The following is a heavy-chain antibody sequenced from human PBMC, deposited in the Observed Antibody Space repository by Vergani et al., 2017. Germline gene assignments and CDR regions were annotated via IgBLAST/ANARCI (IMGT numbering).Heavy chain of an antibody. CDR1: GGSISSSSYY. Sequence: QLQLQESGPGLVKPSETLSLTCTVSGGSISSSSYYWGWIRQPPGKGLEWIWSIHYSGSTYYNPSLKSRGTISVDTSKNQFPLKMSSVTAADTAVYYCASGSSSSPLYYYYGMDVWGQGTTVTVSS. CDR3: ASGSSSSPLYYYYGMDV. J-gene: IGHJ6*02. D-gene: IGHD6-6*01. V-gene: IGHV4-39*01. CDR2: IHYSGST.